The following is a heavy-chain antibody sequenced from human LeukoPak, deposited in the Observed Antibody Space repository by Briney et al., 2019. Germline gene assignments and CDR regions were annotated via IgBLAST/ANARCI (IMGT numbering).Heavy chain of an antibody. J-gene: IGHJ6*03. CDR2: IYYSGST. D-gene: IGHD4-17*01. CDR3: ARSSYGDYYYYYMDV. CDR1: GGSISSSSYY. V-gene: IGHV4-39*07. Sequence: SETLSLTCTVSGGSISSSSYYWGWIRQPPGKGLEWIGSIYYSGSTYYNPSLKGRVTISVDTSKNQFSLKLSSVTAADTAVYYCARSSYGDYYYYYMDVWGKGTTVTISS.